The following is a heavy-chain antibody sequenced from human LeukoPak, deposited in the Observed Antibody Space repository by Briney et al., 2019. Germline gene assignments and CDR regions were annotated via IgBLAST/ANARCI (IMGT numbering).Heavy chain of an antibody. Sequence: ASVKVSCKASGYTFTGHYMHWVRQAPGQGLEWMGWINANSGGKTYAQKFQGRVSMTRDTSISTAYMELSGLSSDDTAVYYCTIGGCSECACYSSPLFNYWGQGTLVTVSS. CDR2: INANSGGK. CDR3: TIGGCSECACYSSPLFNY. D-gene: IGHD2-21*02. V-gene: IGHV1-2*02. CDR1: GYTFTGHY. J-gene: IGHJ4*02.